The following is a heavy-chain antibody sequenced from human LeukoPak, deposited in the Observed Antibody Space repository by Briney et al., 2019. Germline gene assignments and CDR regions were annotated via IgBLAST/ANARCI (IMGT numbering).Heavy chain of an antibody. J-gene: IGHJ5*02. CDR1: GGPTSSYY. CDR3: ARGSWNNWFDP. V-gene: IGHV4-59*01. D-gene: IGHD3-3*01. CDR2: MYYSGST. Sequence: PSETLSLTCTVSGGPTSSYYWSWIRQPPEKGLEWIGYMYYSGSTNYNPSLKRRVTISVDTSKNQFSLKLSSVTAADTAAYYCARGSWNNWFDPWGQGTPVTVSS.